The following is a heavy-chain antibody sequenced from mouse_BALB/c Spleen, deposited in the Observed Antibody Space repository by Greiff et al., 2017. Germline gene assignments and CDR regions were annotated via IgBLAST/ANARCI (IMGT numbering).Heavy chain of an antibody. J-gene: IGHJ4*01. CDR3: ARTGKGYYAMDY. Sequence: QVQLKQSGAELMKPGASVKISCKATGYTFSSYWIEWVKQRPGHGLEWIGEILPGSGSTNYNEKFKGKATFTADTSSNTAYMQLSSLTSEDSAVYYCARTGKGYYAMDYWGQGTSVTVSS. CDR1: GYTFSSYW. V-gene: IGHV1-9*01. D-gene: IGHD4-1*01. CDR2: ILPGSGST.